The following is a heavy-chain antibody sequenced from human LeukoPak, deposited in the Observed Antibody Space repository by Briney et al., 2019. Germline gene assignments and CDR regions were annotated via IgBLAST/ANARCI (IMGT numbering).Heavy chain of an antibody. J-gene: IGHJ3*02. V-gene: IGHV4-39*01. D-gene: IGHD3-22*01. CDR3: ARPMKTYYYDSSGYYYGVDAFDI. Sequence: TSSETLSLTCAVYGGSFSGYYWGWIRQPPGKGLEWIGSIYYSGSTYYNPSLKSRVTISVDTSKNQFSLKLSSVTAADTAVYYCARPMKTYYYDSSGYYYGVDAFDIWGQGTMVTVSS. CDR2: IYYSGST. CDR1: GGSFSGYY.